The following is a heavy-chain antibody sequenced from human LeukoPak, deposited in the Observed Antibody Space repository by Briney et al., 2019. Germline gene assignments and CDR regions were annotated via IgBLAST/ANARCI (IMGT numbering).Heavy chain of an antibody. Sequence: PGESLKISCKGSAYSFTNYWIVWVRPMPGRGLEWMGIIYPGGSETRYSPSFQGQVTISADKSLTTTYLQWSSLKASDTAMYFCARQVFGDLHYWGQGTLVTVSS. CDR2: IYPGGSET. D-gene: IGHD4-17*01. J-gene: IGHJ4*02. CDR3: ARQVFGDLHY. V-gene: IGHV5-51*01. CDR1: AYSFTNYW.